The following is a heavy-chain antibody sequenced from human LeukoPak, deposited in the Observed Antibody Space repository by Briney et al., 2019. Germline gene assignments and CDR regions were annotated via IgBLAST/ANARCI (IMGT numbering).Heavy chain of an antibody. CDR3: VRKGGYNHFDY. Sequence: GGSLRLSCAASGFTFSTYEMNWVRQAPGKGLEWVSYISSSAGTMYYADSVTGRFTVSRDNAKNSLYLQLNSLRAEDTAVYYCVRKGGYNHFDYWGQGTRVTVSS. V-gene: IGHV3-48*03. CDR2: ISSSAGTM. CDR1: GFTFSTYE. D-gene: IGHD5-24*01. J-gene: IGHJ4*02.